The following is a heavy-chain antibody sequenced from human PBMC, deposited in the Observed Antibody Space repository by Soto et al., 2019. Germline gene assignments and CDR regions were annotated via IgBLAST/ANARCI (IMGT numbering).Heavy chain of an antibody. D-gene: IGHD5-12*01. V-gene: IGHV5-51*01. CDR1: GDRFTSYW. J-gene: IGHJ3*02. CDR2: IYPGDSDT. Sequence: GESLKISCKGSGDRFTSYWIGWVRQMPGKGLEWMGIIYPGDSDTRYSPSFQGQVTISADKSISTAYLQWSSLKASDTAIYYCASQEMATKNVDAFDIWGQGTMVTVSS. CDR3: ASQEMATKNVDAFDI.